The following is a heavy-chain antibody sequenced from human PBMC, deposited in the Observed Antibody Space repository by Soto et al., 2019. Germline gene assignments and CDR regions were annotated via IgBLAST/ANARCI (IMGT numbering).Heavy chain of an antibody. V-gene: IGHV4-30-2*01. CDR1: GGSISSGGYS. CDR2: IYHSGST. J-gene: IGHJ4*02. CDR3: ARGRLDYYGSGSYYNGPLDY. Sequence: SETLSLTCAVSGGSISSGGYSWSWIRQPPGKGLEWIGYIYHSGSTYYNPSLKSRVTISVDTSKNQFSLKLSSVTAADTAVYYCARGRLDYYGSGSYYNGPLDYWGQGTLVTVSS. D-gene: IGHD3-10*01.